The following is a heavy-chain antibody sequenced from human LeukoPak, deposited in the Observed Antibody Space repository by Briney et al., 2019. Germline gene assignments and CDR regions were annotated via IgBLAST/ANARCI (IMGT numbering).Heavy chain of an antibody. D-gene: IGHD6-13*01. Sequence: PSETLSLTCAVYDGSFSGYYWSWIRQPPGKGLEWIGEINHSGSTNYNPSLKSRVTISVDTSKNQFSLKLSSVTAADTAVYYCARVYSTTPDYYYYGMDVWGQGTTVTVSS. CDR1: DGSFSGYY. V-gene: IGHV4-34*01. CDR2: INHSGST. CDR3: ARVYSTTPDYYYYGMDV. J-gene: IGHJ6*02.